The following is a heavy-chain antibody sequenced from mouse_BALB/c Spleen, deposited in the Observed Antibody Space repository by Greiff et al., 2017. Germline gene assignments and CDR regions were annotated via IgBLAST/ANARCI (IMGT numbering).Heavy chain of an antibody. CDR1: GFNIKDYY. V-gene: IGHV14-1*02. J-gene: IGHJ3*01. CDR2: IDPENGNT. CDR3: ASYYYGSSAFAY. Sequence: VQLKESGAELVRPGALVKLSCKASGFNIKDYYMHWVKQRPEQGLEWIGWIDPENGNTIYDPKFQGKASITADTSSNTAYLQLSSLTSEDTAVYYCASYYYGSSAFAYWGQGTLVTVSA. D-gene: IGHD1-1*01.